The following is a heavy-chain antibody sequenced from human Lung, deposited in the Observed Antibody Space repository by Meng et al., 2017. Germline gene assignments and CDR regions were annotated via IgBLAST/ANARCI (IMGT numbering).Heavy chain of an antibody. V-gene: IGHV4-30-4*08. Sequence: QVRLKGSGPGLVKPSQTLSLTCTVSIASISSDSYWGWIRQPPGKHLEWIGYIYSSGNAYYNPSLKSRVTITVDTSKNQFSLKVNSVTAADTAVYFCARGPLRGLTLTGYYDSWGQGRLVTVSS. J-gene: IGHJ4*02. CDR3: ARGPLRGLTLTGYYDS. D-gene: IGHD3-9*01. CDR1: IASISSDSY. CDR2: IYSSGNA.